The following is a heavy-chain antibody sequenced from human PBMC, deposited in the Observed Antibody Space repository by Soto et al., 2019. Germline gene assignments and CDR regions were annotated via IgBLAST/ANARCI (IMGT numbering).Heavy chain of an antibody. CDR3: ARGVAYYDFWSGYSLDY. CDR1: GFTFSSYA. CDR2: ISYDGSNK. Sequence: GGSLRLSCAASGFTFSSYAMHWVRQAPGKGLEWVAVISYDGSNKYYADSVKGRFTISRDNSKNTLYLQMNSLRAEDTAVYYCARGVAYYDFWSGYSLDYWGQGTLVTVSS. J-gene: IGHJ4*02. D-gene: IGHD3-3*01. V-gene: IGHV3-30-3*01.